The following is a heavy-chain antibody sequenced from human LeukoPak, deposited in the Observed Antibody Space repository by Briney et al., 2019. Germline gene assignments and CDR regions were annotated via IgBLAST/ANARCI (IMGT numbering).Heavy chain of an antibody. CDR1: GFSFSSQG. CDR3: AREGRQLVEGCLDY. V-gene: IGHV3-30*03. Sequence: PGKSLRLSCAASGFSFSSQGMHWVRQAPGKGLEWVAVISYDGSNKYYADSVKGRFTISRDNSKNTLYLQMNSLRAEDTAVYYCAREGRQLVEGCLDYWGQGTLVTVSS. J-gene: IGHJ4*02. D-gene: IGHD6-6*01. CDR2: ISYDGSNK.